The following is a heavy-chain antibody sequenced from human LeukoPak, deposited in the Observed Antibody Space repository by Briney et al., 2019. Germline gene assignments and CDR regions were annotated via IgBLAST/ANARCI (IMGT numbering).Heavy chain of an antibody. Sequence: SETLSLTCTVSGGSISSYYWSWIRQPPGKGLEWIGYIYYSGSTNYNPSLKSRATISVDTSMNPFSLKLSSVTAADTAVSSCARDSPHQTYYYDSSGSYYYYYYMEVWGKGTTVTVSS. CDR2: IYYSGST. V-gene: IGHV4-59*01. J-gene: IGHJ6*03. CDR1: GGSISSYY. CDR3: ARDSPHQTYYYDSSGSYYYYYYMEV. D-gene: IGHD3-22*01.